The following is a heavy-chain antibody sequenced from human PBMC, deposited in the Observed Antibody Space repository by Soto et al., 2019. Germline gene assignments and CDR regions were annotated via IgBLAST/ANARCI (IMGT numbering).Heavy chain of an antibody. J-gene: IGHJ4*02. CDR2: ISGSGGST. D-gene: IGHD2-15*01. CDR3: AKQLIVVVVAATTRPRNIDY. V-gene: IGHV3-23*01. CDR1: GFTFSSYA. Sequence: GGSLRLSCAASGFTFSSYAMSWVRQAPGKGLEWVSAISGSGGSTYYADSVKGRFTISRDNSENTLYLQMNSLRAEDTAVYYCAKQLIVVVVAATTRPRNIDYWGQGTLVTVSS.